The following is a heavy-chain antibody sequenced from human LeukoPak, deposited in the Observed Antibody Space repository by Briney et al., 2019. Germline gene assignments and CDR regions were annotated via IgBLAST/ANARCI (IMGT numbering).Heavy chain of an antibody. CDR3: ARVSQLPSYYYYSYGMDV. D-gene: IGHD2-2*01. CDR1: GGAISSSY. J-gene: IGHJ6*02. Sequence: SETLSLTCTVSGGAISSSYWSWIRQPPGKGLEWIGCIHYSGNTNYNPSLKSRVTISVDTSKNQFSLKLSSVTAADTAVYYCARVSQLPSYYYYSYGMDVWGQGTTVTVSS. CDR2: IHYSGNT. V-gene: IGHV4-59*08.